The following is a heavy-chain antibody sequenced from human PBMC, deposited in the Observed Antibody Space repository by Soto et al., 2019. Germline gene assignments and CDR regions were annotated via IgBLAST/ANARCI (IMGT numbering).Heavy chain of an antibody. V-gene: IGHV4-30-2*01. J-gene: IGHJ4*02. D-gene: IGHD3-16*01. Sequence: PSETLSLTCAVSGDSISRGGYSWNWIRQPPGKALEWIGYVYHSGSTYHNPSFRSRVAFSVDTSKNQFSLKLSSVTAADTAVYFCARAGDYLWGSLPYYFDCWGQGTLVTVSS. CDR2: VYHSGST. CDR1: GDSISRGGYS. CDR3: ARAGDYLWGSLPYYFDC.